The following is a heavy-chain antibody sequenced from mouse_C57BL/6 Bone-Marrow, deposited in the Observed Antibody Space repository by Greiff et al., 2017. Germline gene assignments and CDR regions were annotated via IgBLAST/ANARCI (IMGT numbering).Heavy chain of an antibody. D-gene: IGHD2-4*01. CDR3: ARGYDYVYAMDY. J-gene: IGHJ4*01. CDR1: GYSFTDYN. Sequence: VQLKQSGPELVKPGASVKISCKASGYSFTDYNMNWVKQSNGKSLEWIGVINPNYGTTSYNQKFKGKATLTVDKSSSTAYMKLNSLTSEDSAVYYCARGYDYVYAMDYWGQGTSVTVSS. CDR2: INPNYGTT. V-gene: IGHV1-39*01.